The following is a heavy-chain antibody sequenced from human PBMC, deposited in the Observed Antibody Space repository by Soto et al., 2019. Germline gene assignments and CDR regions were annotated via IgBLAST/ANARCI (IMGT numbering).Heavy chain of an antibody. D-gene: IGHD1-1*01. CDR3: AKDFELPDGDYYHYGMDV. CDR1: GFFFSSHG. V-gene: IGHV3-30*18. J-gene: IGHJ6*02. Sequence: PGGSLRLSCVASGFFFSSHGMYWVRQAPGRGLEWVALISYEGSHKYYVDSVKGRFTTSRDNSKKTVYLHMTSLRAEDTALYYCAKDFELPDGDYYHYGMDVWGQGTTVTVSS. CDR2: ISYEGSHK.